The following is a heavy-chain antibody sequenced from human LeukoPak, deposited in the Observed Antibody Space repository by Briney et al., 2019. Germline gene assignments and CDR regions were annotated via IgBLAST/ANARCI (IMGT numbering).Heavy chain of an antibody. J-gene: IGHJ5*02. V-gene: IGHV4-34*01. D-gene: IGHD3-3*01. CDR3: AREQDDFWSGYHWFDP. CDR2: INHSGST. Sequence: PSETLSLTCAVYGGSFSGYYWSWIRQPPGKGLEWIGEINHSGSTNYNPSLKSRVTISVDTSKNQFSLKLSSVTAADTAVYYCAREQDDFWSGYHWFDPWGQGTLVTVSS. CDR1: GGSFSGYY.